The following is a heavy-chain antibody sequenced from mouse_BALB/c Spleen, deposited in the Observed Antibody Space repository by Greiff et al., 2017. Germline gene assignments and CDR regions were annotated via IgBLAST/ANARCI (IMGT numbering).Heavy chain of an antibody. Sequence: EVQLVESGGGLVKPGGSLKLSCAASGFAFSSYDMSWVRQTPEKRLEWVAYISSGGGSTYYPDTVKGRFTISRDNAKNTLYLQMSSLKSEDTAMYYCARLYYYGSSPLYAMDYWGQGTSVTVSS. D-gene: IGHD1-1*01. CDR1: GFAFSSYD. J-gene: IGHJ4*01. CDR2: ISSGGGST. CDR3: ARLYYYGSSPLYAMDY. V-gene: IGHV5-12-1*01.